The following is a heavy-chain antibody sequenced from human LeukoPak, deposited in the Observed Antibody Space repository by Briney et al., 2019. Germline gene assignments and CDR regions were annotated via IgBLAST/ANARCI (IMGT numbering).Heavy chain of an antibody. V-gene: IGHV3-23*01. CDR2: ISGSGGST. J-gene: IGHJ4*02. Sequence: AGGPLRLSCAASGFTFSSYAMSWVRQAPGMGLEWVSGISGSGGSTYYADSVKGRFTISRDNSKNTLYLQMNSLRAEDTAVYYCAKAERYCSGGSCYPSFDSWGQGTLVTVSS. D-gene: IGHD2-15*01. CDR3: AKAERYCSGGSCYPSFDS. CDR1: GFTFSSYA.